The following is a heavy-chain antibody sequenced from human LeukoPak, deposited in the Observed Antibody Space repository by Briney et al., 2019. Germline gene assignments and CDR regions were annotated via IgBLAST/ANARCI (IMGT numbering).Heavy chain of an antibody. D-gene: IGHD2-15*01. V-gene: IGHV3-30*04. Sequence: GRSLRLSCAASGFTFSSYAMHWVRQAPGKGLEWVAVISYDGSNKYYADSVKGRFTISRDNSKNTLYLQMNSLRAEDTAVYYCARPLVAATLFDYWAREPWSPSPQ. CDR2: ISYDGSNK. J-gene: IGHJ4*02. CDR3: ARPLVAATLFDY. CDR1: GFTFSSYA.